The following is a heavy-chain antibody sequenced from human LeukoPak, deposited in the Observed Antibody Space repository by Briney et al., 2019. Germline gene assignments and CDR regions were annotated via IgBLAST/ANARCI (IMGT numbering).Heavy chain of an antibody. CDR1: GYTFTGYY. CDR2: INPNSGGT. V-gene: IGHV1-2*02. D-gene: IGHD5-12*01. CDR3: AREADVDIVANDY. Sequence: ASVKVSCKASGYTFTGYYMHWVRQAPGQGLEWMGWINPNSGGTNYAQKFQGRVTMTRDMSISTAYMELSRLRSDDTAVYYCAREADVDIVANDYWGQGTLVTVSS. J-gene: IGHJ4*02.